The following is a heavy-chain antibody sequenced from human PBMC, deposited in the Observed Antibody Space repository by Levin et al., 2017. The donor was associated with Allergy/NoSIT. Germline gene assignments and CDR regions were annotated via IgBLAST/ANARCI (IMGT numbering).Heavy chain of an antibody. CDR1: GFTFSSYS. Sequence: GESLKISCEASGFTFSSYSMNWVRQAPGKGLESVSYISRDSSTIHYADSVKGRFTVSRDNAKNSVYLQMNSLRGDDTAVYYCARTAYGMDVWGQGTTDTVSS. J-gene: IGHJ6*02. CDR2: ISRDSSTI. CDR3: ARTAYGMDV. V-gene: IGHV3-48*01.